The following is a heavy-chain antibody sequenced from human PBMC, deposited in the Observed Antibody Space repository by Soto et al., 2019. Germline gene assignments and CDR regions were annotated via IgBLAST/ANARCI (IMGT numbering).Heavy chain of an antibody. J-gene: IGHJ6*02. CDR2: IIPIFGTA. V-gene: IGHV1-69*13. CDR3: ASLKMTTVTTNYYGMDV. CDR1: GGTFSSYA. D-gene: IGHD4-4*01. Sequence: SVKVSCKASGGTFSSYAISWVRQAPGQGLEWMGGIIPIFGTANYAQKFQGRVTITADESTSAAYMELSSLRSEDTAVYYCASLKMTTVTTNYYGMDVWGQGXTVTVSS.